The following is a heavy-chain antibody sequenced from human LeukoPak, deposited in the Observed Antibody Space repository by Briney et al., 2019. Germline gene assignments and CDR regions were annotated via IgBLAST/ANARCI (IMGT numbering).Heavy chain of an antibody. V-gene: IGHV3-7*01. Sequence: QPGGSLRLSCAASGFTFGTYWMSWVRQAPGKGLEWVANIKEDGDKKYYTDSVKGRFTISRDNARNSLYLQMNSLRAEDTAVYYCAGHRRNFDAATCEFSWFDPWGQGALVTVSS. CDR3: AGHRRNFDAATCEFSWFDP. CDR2: IKEDGDKK. J-gene: IGHJ5*02. D-gene: IGHD3-9*01. CDR1: GFTFGTYW.